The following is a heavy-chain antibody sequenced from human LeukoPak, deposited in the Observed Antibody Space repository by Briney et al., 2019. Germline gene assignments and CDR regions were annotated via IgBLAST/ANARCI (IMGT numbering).Heavy chain of an antibody. CDR2: IYTVGST. J-gene: IGHJ4*02. D-gene: IGHD2-15*01. CDR1: GFIFSGNY. Sequence: GGSLRLSCAASGFIFSGNYMSWVRQAPGKGLEWVSVIYTVGSTYYADSVKGRFTISRDNSKNTLYLQMNSLRAEDTAVYYCAKHDSNDLRHDYWGQGTLVTVSS. CDR3: AKHDSNDLRHDY. V-gene: IGHV3-53*01.